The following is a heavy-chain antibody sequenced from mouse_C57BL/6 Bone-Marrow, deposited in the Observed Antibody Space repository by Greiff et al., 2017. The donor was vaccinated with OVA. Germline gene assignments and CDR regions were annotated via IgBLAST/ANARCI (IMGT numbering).Heavy chain of an antibody. CDR3: ARRGTVVYWYFDV. CDR1: GYTFTSYW. J-gene: IGHJ1*03. Sequence: QVQLQQPGAELVKPGASVKLSCKASGYTFTSYWMHWVKQRPGQGLEWIGMIHPNSGSTNYNEKFKSKATLTVDKSSSTAYMQLSSLTSEDSAVYYCARRGTVVYWYFDVWGTGTTVTVSS. CDR2: IHPNSGST. V-gene: IGHV1-64*01. D-gene: IGHD1-1*01.